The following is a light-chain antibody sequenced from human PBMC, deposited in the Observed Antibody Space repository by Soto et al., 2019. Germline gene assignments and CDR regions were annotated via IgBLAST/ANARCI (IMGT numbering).Light chain of an antibody. V-gene: IGKV1-9*01. CDR3: QQLNNYPRT. CDR1: QDSSSY. CDR2: TAS. Sequence: DLQLTQSPSFLSDSIGGKDDLTRRASQDSSSYLAWYQLKPGKAPKLLISTASTLQSRVPSRFSGSGSGTEFTLTISSLQPEDFATYYRQQLNNYPRTFGQGTKVDIK. J-gene: IGKJ1*01.